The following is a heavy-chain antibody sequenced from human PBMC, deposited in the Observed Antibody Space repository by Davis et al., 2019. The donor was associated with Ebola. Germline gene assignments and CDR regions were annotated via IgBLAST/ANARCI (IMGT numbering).Heavy chain of an antibody. V-gene: IGHV4-59*01. J-gene: IGHJ4*02. CDR2: IYYSGST. CDR3: ARDRSYDSSGYYDY. CDR1: GGSISSYY. D-gene: IGHD3-22*01. Sequence: MPSETLSLTCTVSGGSISSYYWSWIRQPPGKGLEWIGYIYYSGSTNYNPSLKSRVTISVDTSMNQFSLKLSSVTAAGTAVYYCARDRSYDSSGYYDYWGQGTLVTVSS.